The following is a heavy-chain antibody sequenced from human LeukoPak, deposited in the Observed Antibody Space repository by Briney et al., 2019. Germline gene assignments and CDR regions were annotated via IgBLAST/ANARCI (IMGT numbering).Heavy chain of an antibody. CDR2: INPSGGST. Sequence: ASVKVSCKASEYTFTSYYMHWVRQAPGQGLEWMGIINPSGGSTSYAQKFQGRVTMTRDTSTSTVYMELSSLRSEDTAVYYCARVDLTDYFDYWGQGTLVTVSS. J-gene: IGHJ4*02. CDR1: EYTFTSYY. V-gene: IGHV1-46*01. D-gene: IGHD2-21*02. CDR3: ARVDLTDYFDY.